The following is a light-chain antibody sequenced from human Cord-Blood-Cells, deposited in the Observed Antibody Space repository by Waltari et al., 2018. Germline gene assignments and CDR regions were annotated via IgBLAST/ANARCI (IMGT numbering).Light chain of an antibody. Sequence: EIVLTQSPGTLSLSPGERATLSCRASQSVSSSYLAWYQRTPGEAPRLLIYGASSRATGIPDRFRGSWSGTDFALTISRLEPEDFAVYYCQQYGSSPWTFGQGTKVEIK. J-gene: IGKJ1*01. CDR3: QQYGSSPWT. CDR1: QSVSSSY. V-gene: IGKV3-20*01. CDR2: GAS.